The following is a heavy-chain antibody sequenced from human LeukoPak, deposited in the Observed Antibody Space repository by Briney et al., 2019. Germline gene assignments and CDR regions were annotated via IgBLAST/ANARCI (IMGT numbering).Heavy chain of an antibody. V-gene: IGHV3-13*05. D-gene: IGHD3-10*01. CDR3: ARGGRTMVRGSYYYYYGMDV. CDR2: IGTAGDP. Sequence: GGSLRLSCAASGFTFSSYDMHWVRQATGKGLEWVSAIGTAGDPYYPGSAKGRFTISRENAKNSLYLQMNSLRAGDTAVYYCARGGRTMVRGSYYYYYGMDVWGKGTTVTVSS. J-gene: IGHJ6*04. CDR1: GFTFSSYD.